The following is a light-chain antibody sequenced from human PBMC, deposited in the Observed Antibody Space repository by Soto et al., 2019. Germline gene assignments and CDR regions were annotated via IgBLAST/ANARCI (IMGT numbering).Light chain of an antibody. J-gene: IGLJ3*02. CDR3: SSYTTSNTQV. CDR1: SSDVGTYNY. CDR2: DVS. V-gene: IGLV2-14*01. Sequence: QSVLTQPASVSGSPGQSITISCTGTSSDVGTYNYVSWYQHHPGKAPKLMIYDVSYRPSGVSNRFSGSKSANTASLTISGLQAEDEADYYCSSYTTSNTQVFGGGTKVTVL.